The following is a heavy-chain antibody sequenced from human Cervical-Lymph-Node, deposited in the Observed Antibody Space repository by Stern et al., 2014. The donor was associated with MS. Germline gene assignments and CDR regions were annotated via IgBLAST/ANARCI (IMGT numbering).Heavy chain of an antibody. D-gene: IGHD4-11*01. CDR1: RDSISSYY. J-gene: IGHJ6*02. CDR3: AGLDYPSWGMDV. CDR2: IYYNGLT. Sequence: VQLVESGPGLVKPSETLSLTCTVSRDSISSYYWSWIRQPPGKGLEWIGYIYYNGLTNYNPSLKSRVTISVDTSKNQVSLKLRSVTAADTAVYYCAGLDYPSWGMDVWGQGTTVTVSS. V-gene: IGHV4-59*01.